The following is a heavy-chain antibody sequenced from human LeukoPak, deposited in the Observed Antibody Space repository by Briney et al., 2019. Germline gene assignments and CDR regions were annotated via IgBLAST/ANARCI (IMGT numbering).Heavy chain of an antibody. V-gene: IGHV3-23*01. Sequence: GGSLRLSCAASGLTFSSYAMSWVRQAPGKGLEWVSAISGSGGSTYYADSVKGRFTISRDNSKNTLYLQMNSLRAEDTAVYYCAKDLGGKLNYYDSSGFFRPFDPWGQGTLVTVSS. CDR3: AKDLGGKLNYYDSSGFFRPFDP. CDR2: ISGSGGST. J-gene: IGHJ5*02. CDR1: GLTFSSYA. D-gene: IGHD3-22*01.